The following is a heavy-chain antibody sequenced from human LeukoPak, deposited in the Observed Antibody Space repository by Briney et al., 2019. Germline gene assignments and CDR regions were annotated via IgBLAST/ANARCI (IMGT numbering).Heavy chain of an antibody. CDR3: ARDLDPTEYSPGY. CDR2: IRPSTGDT. J-gene: IGHJ4*02. D-gene: IGHD6-6*01. CDR1: GYTFTSHG. V-gene: IGHV1-18*01. Sequence: ASVKVSCKASGYTFTSHGISWVRQAPGQGLEWMGWIRPSTGDTDYALNLQGRVTITTDESTSTAYMELGSLRSEDTAVYYCARDLDPTEYSPGYWGQGTLVTVSS.